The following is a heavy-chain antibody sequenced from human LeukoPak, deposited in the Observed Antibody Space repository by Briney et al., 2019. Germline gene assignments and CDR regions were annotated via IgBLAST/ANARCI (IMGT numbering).Heavy chain of an antibody. Sequence: GGSLRLSCAASGFTLSNYAMSWVRQAPGKGLEWVSVIGGRGEDIHYAESVEGRFTISRDNSKNTLYLQMNSLRADDTALYYSAKYARTIAVAGFDSWGQGTLVTVSS. J-gene: IGHJ4*02. V-gene: IGHV3-23*01. CDR3: AKYARTIAVAGFDS. CDR1: GFTLSNYA. CDR2: IGGRGEDI. D-gene: IGHD6-19*01.